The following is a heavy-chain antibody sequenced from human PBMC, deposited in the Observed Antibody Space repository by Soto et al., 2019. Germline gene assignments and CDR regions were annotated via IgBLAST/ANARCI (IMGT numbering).Heavy chain of an antibody. D-gene: IGHD6-13*01. CDR1: GFTFSSYG. CDR3: AKETSGYSSSWSYYYGMDV. J-gene: IGHJ6*02. Sequence: QVQLVESGGGVVQPGRSLRLSCAASGFTFSSYGMHWVRQAPGKGLEWVAIISYDGSNKYYADSVKGRFTISRDNSKNTLYLQMNSLRAEDTAVYYCAKETSGYSSSWSYYYGMDVWGQGTTGTVYS. CDR2: ISYDGSNK. V-gene: IGHV3-30*18.